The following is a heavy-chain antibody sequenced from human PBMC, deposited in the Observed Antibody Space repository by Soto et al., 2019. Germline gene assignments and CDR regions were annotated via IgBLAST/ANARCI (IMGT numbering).Heavy chain of an antibody. CDR1: GFTFSSYA. CDR3: ASWVNG. D-gene: IGHD3-16*01. Sequence: GSLRLSCAASGFTFSSYAMSWVRQAPGKGLEWIGSIYYSGSTYYNPSLKSRVTISVDTSKNQFSLKLSSVTAADTAVYYCASWVNGWGQGTLVTVSS. J-gene: IGHJ4*02. V-gene: IGHV4-39*01. CDR2: IYYSGST.